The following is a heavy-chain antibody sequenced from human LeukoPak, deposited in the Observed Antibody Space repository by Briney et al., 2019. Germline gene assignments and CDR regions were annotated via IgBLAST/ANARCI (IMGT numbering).Heavy chain of an antibody. CDR1: GFTFDDYA. CDR2: ISGDGGST. J-gene: IGHJ3*02. D-gene: IGHD3-22*01. Sequence: PGGSLRLSCAASGFTFDDYAMHWVRQAPGKGLEWVSLISGDGGSTYYADSVKGRFTISRDNSKNSLYLQMNSLRTEDTALYYCARGYYYDSSGYNYDACDIWGQGTMVTVSS. V-gene: IGHV3-43*02. CDR3: ARGYYYDSSGYNYDACDI.